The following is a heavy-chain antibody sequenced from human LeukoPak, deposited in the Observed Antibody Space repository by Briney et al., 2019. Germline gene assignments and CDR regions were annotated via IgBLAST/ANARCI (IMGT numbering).Heavy chain of an antibody. CDR2: INPSGGST. J-gene: IGHJ4*02. D-gene: IGHD1-26*01. V-gene: IGHV1-46*01. Sequence: GASVKVSCKASGGTFSSYAISWVRQAPGQGLEWMGIINPSGGSTSYAQKFQGRVTMTRDTSTSTVYMELSSLRSEDTAVYYCARGGFSGSYILGDYWGQGTLVTVSS. CDR1: GGTFSSYA. CDR3: ARGGFSGSYILGDY.